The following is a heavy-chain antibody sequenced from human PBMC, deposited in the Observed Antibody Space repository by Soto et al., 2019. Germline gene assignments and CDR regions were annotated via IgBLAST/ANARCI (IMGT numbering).Heavy chain of an antibody. D-gene: IGHD5-12*01. CDR3: AICVYSYGPGFHHDRMAF. Sequence: GGSLRLSCAASGFTFSSYAMSWVRQAPGKGLEWVSAISGSGGSTYYADSVKGRFTISRDNSKNTLYLQMNSLRAEDTAVYYCAICVYSYGPGFHHDRMAFWSRGTTVIGSS. CDR2: ISGSGGST. V-gene: IGHV3-23*01. CDR1: GFTFSSYA. J-gene: IGHJ6*02.